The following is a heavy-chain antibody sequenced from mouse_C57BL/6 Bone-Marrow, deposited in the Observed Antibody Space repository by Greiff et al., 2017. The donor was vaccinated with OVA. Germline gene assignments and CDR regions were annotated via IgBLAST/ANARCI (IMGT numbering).Heavy chain of an antibody. CDR1: GYTFTSYW. J-gene: IGHJ2*01. D-gene: IGHD2-4*01. Sequence: QVQLQQPGAELVRPGTSVKLSCKASGYTFTSYWMHWVKQRPGQGLEWIGVIDPSDSYTNYNQKFKGKATSTVDTSSSTAYMQLSSLTSEDSAVYYCANDYLDYWGQGTTLTVSS. CDR2: IDPSDSYT. CDR3: ANDYLDY. V-gene: IGHV1-59*01.